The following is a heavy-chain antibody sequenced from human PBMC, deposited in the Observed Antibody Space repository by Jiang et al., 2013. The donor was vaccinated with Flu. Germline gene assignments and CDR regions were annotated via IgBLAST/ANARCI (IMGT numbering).Heavy chain of an antibody. CDR3: ARERTEGSWYFGADY. J-gene: IGHJ4*02. D-gene: IGHD6-13*01. Sequence: SHDGTKTYYADSVKGRFTISRDSFMKTLFLQMTSLRPEDTAVYYCARERTEGSWYFGADYWGQGTLVTVSS. V-gene: IGHV3-30*01. CDR2: SHDGTKT.